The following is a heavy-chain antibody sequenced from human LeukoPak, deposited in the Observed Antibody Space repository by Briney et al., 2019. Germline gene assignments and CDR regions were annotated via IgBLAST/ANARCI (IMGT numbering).Heavy chain of an antibody. D-gene: IGHD3-22*01. V-gene: IGHV1-2*06. CDR2: INPNSGGT. CDR3: ARGSAIVVVILDY. J-gene: IGHJ4*02. Sequence: ASVKVSCKASGYTFSDYYIHWVRQAPGQGLEWMGRINPNSGGTNYAQKFQGRVTMTRDTSISTAYMELSRLRSDDTAVYYCARGSAIVVVILDYWGQGTLVTVSS. CDR1: GYTFSDYY.